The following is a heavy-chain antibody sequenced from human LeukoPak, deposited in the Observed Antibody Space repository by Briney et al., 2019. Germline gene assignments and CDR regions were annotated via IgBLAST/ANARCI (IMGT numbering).Heavy chain of an antibody. Sequence: GGSLRLSCAASGFTFSSYAMSWVRQAPGKGLEWVSAISGSGGSTYYADSVKGRFTISRDNSKNTLYLQMNSLRAEDTAVYYCAKEVSSTVTALDAFDIWGQGTMVTVSS. D-gene: IGHD2-21*02. V-gene: IGHV3-23*01. J-gene: IGHJ3*02. CDR3: AKEVSSTVTALDAFDI. CDR2: ISGSGGST. CDR1: GFTFSSYA.